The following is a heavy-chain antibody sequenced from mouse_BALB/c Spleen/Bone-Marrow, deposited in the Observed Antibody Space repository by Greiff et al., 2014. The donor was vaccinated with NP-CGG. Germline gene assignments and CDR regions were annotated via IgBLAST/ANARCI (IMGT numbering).Heavy chain of an antibody. V-gene: IGHV2-6-1*01. D-gene: IGHD2-3*01. Sequence: VQRVESGPGLVAPSQSLSITCTISGFSLISYGVHWVRQPPGKGLEWLVVIWSDGSTTYNSALKSRLSISKDNSKSQVFLKMNSLLTDDTAIYYCARHDGYFGAVDYWGQGTSVTVSS. CDR2: IWSDGST. CDR1: GFSLISYG. CDR3: ARHDGYFGAVDY. J-gene: IGHJ4*01.